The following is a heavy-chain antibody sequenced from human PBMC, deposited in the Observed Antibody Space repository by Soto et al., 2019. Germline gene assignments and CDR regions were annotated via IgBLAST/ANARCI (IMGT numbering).Heavy chain of an antibody. CDR1: GFTFNSYA. D-gene: IGHD6-13*01. J-gene: IGHJ4*02. Sequence: SGGSLRLSCAASGFTFNSYAMSWVRQAPGKGLEWVSTISGSGDNTYYTDSVKGRFTISRDNSKNTLFLQMNSLRSDDTAVYYCARVRASGAAAGIDYWGQGTLVTVSS. V-gene: IGHV3-23*01. CDR3: ARVRASGAAAGIDY. CDR2: ISGSGDNT.